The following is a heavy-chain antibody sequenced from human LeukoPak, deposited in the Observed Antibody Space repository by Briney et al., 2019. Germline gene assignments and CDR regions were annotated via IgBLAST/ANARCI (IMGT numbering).Heavy chain of an antibody. J-gene: IGHJ4*02. Sequence: SETLSLTCTVSSGSISSSSYYWGWIRQPPGRGLEWIGNIYYSGNTYYNPSLKSRVTISIDTSKNQFSLKLSSVTAADTAVYYCASRPPPGSHGGFDYWGQGTLVTVSS. CDR3: ASRPPPGSHGGFDY. V-gene: IGHV4-39*07. CDR1: SGSISSSSYY. CDR2: IYYSGNT. D-gene: IGHD1-26*01.